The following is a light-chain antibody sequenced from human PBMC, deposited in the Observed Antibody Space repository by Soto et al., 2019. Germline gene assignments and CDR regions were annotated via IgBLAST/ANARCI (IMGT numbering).Light chain of an antibody. CDR3: QQYNSYWT. Sequence: DIQINQSPSTLSASVGDRVTITCRASQSISSWLAWYQQKPGKVPKLLIYDASSLESGVPSRFSGGGSGTEFTLTISSLQPEDFATYYRQQYNSYWTFDQGTKVDIK. CDR2: DAS. J-gene: IGKJ1*01. V-gene: IGKV1-5*01. CDR1: QSISSW.